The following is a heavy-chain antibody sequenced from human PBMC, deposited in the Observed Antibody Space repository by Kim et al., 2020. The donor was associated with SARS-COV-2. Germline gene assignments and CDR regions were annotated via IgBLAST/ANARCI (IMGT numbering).Heavy chain of an antibody. J-gene: IGHJ4*02. CDR1: GFTFSSYS. Sequence: GGSLRLSCAASGFTFSSYSMNWVRQAPGKGLEWVSSISSSSSYIYYADSVKGRFTISRDNAKNSLYLQMNSLRAEDTAVYYCARANYDSSGYYYGGYFDYWGQGTLVTVSS. CDR3: ARANYDSSGYYYGGYFDY. V-gene: IGHV3-21*01. D-gene: IGHD3-22*01. CDR2: ISSSSSYI.